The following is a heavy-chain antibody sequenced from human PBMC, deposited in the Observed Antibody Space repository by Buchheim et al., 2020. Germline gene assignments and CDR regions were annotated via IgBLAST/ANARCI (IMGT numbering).Heavy chain of an antibody. J-gene: IGHJ4*02. CDR3: ARGDTSGWHYYFDY. CDR2: FVTIIDT. V-gene: IGHV3-13*01. Sequence: EVQLVESGGGLVQPGGSLRLSCAASGFTFSNYDLPWFRKFPEKGLDWFSAFVTIIDTSYPGSVRGRFTISRENAKNSLYLKMNSLRAGDTAVYYCARGDTSGWHYYFDYWGQGTL. D-gene: IGHD6-19*01. CDR1: GFTFSNYD.